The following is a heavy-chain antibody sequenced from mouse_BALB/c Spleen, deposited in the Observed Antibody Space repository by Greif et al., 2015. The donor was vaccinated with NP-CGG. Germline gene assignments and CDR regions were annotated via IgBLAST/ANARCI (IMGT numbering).Heavy chain of an antibody. CDR3: TRLYDYDAMDY. CDR1: GYTFASYW. D-gene: IGHD2-3*01. J-gene: IGHJ4*01. CDR2: IYPSDSYT. V-gene: IGHV1-69*02. Sequence: QVQLQQSGAELARPGASVKLSCKASGYTFASYWINWVKQRPGQGLEWIGNIYPSDSYTNYNQKFKDKATLTVDKSSSTAYMQLSSPTSEDSAVYYCTRLYDYDAMDYWGQGTSVTVSS.